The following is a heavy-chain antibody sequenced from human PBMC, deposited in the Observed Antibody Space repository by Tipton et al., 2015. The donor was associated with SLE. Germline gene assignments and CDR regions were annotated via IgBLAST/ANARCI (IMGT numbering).Heavy chain of an antibody. CDR1: GASITSAGYY. D-gene: IGHD2-21*01. CDR3: ARAYSNAFDI. CDR2: IYFSGTT. V-gene: IGHV4-31*03. J-gene: IGHJ3*02. Sequence: TLSLTCSVSGASITSAGYYWSWMRQYPGKGLEWIGNIYFSGTTYYNPSFKSRVTMSVDTSKNQFSLKLSSVTAGDTAVYFCARAYSNAFDIWGLGTLITVSS.